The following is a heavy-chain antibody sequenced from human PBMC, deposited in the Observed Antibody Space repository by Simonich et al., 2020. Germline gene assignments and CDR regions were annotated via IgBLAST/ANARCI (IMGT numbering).Heavy chain of an antibody. CDR3: AIHTGKSIAATNYYYGMDV. Sequence: QVQLQQWGAGLLKPSETLSLTCAVFGGSFSGYYWSWIRQPPGKGLDWIGEINPSGRTNYNQSLKSLVTISVDTSKNQFSLKLSSVTAADTAVYYCAIHTGKSIAATNYYYGMDVWGQGTTVTVSS. D-gene: IGHD6-13*01. J-gene: IGHJ6*02. CDR2: INPSGRT. CDR1: GGSFSGYY. V-gene: IGHV4-34*01.